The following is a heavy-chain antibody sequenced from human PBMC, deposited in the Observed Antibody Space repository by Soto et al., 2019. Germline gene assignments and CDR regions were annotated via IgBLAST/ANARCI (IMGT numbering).Heavy chain of an antibody. CDR3: ARDPKSRDGYNFDS. CDR1: GFIFTDYS. V-gene: IGHV3-11*01. CDR2: ISNGDETT. Sequence: QVQLVESGGGLVEPGGSLRLSCSASGFIFTDYSMTWIRQAPGKGLEWVSYISNGDETTQYADSVKGRFSVSRDHAKKVLFIQMNSLGVDDTAVYYCARDPKSRDGYNFDSWGRGALVTVSS. J-gene: IGHJ4*02. D-gene: IGHD5-12*01.